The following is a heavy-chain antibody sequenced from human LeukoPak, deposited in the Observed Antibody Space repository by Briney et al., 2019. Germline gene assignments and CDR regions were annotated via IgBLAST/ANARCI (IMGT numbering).Heavy chain of an antibody. CDR1: GYSFTRYG. D-gene: IGHD1-1*01. V-gene: IGHV1-18*01. J-gene: IGHJ6*03. CDR3: ARAGRFNWNIRYYYYYMDV. Sequence: ASVKVSCKASGYSFTRYGMNWVRQAPGQGLEWMGWISAYNGNTNYAQKLQGRVTMTTDTSTSTAYMELRSLRSDDTAVYYCARAGRFNWNIRYYYYYMDVWGKGTTVTVSS. CDR2: ISAYNGNT.